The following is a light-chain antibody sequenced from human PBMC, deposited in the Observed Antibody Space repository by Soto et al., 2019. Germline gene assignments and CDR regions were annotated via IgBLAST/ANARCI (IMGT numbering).Light chain of an antibody. Sequence: VWTQSPATLSVSPWERATLSCRASQSVSSNLAWYQQKPGQAPRLLIYGASTRATGIPARFSGSGSGTEFTLTISSLQSEDFAVYYCQQYNNWLITFGQGTRLEIK. V-gene: IGKV3-15*01. CDR2: GAS. CDR1: QSVSSN. J-gene: IGKJ5*01. CDR3: QQYNNWLIT.